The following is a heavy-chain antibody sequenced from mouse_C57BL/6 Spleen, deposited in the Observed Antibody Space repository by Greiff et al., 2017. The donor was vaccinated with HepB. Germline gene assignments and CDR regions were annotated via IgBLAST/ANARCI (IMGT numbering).Heavy chain of an antibody. CDR3: ARRIYDYGGFAY. V-gene: IGHV1-22*01. D-gene: IGHD2-4*01. CDR1: GYTFTDYN. CDR2: INPNNGGT. J-gene: IGHJ3*01. Sequence: EVKLQQSGPELVKPGASVKMSCKASGYTFTDYNMHWVKQSHGKSLEWIGYINPNNGGTSYNQKFKGTATLTVNKSSSTAYMELRSLTSEDSAVYYCARRIYDYGGFAYWGQGTLVTVSA.